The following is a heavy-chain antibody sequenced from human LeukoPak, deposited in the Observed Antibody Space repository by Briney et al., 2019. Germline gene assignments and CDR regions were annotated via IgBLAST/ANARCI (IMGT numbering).Heavy chain of an antibody. V-gene: IGHV1-8*01. CDR2: MNPNSGNT. CDR1: GYTFTSYD. Sequence: ASVMVSCKASGYTFTSYDINWVRQATGQGLEWMGWMNPNSGNTGYAQKFQGRVTMTRNTSISTAYMELSSLRSEDTAVYYCARGGSTTVVTPRDYWGQGTLVTVSS. J-gene: IGHJ4*02. D-gene: IGHD4-23*01. CDR3: ARGGSTTVVTPRDY.